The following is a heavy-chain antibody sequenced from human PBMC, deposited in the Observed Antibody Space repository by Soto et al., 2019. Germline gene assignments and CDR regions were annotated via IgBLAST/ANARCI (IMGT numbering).Heavy chain of an antibody. V-gene: IGHV4-34*01. D-gene: IGHD3-3*01. CDR1: GGSFSGHY. Sequence: SETLSLTCAVYGGSFSGHYWTWIRQPPGKGLEWVGEITRSGNTNYNPSHKSRVTISVDTSKNQFSLKLSSVTAADTAVYYCACNYYDFWSGYYSVGYFDYWAQGTPVTVSS. J-gene: IGHJ4*02. CDR2: ITRSGNT. CDR3: ACNYYDFWSGYYSVGYFDY.